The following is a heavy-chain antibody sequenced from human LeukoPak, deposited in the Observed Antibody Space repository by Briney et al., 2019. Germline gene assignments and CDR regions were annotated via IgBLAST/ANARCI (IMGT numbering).Heavy chain of an antibody. CDR2: IRTDGSNK. Sequence: GGSLRLSCAAPGFTFSNHGMHWVRQAPGKGLEWVAFIRTDGSNKYYADSVKGRFTFSRDNSKNTLYLQMNSLRAEDTAVYYCARDLRYYYDSSDLDYWGQGTLVTVSS. D-gene: IGHD3-22*01. CDR3: ARDLRYYYDSSDLDY. V-gene: IGHV3-30*02. J-gene: IGHJ4*02. CDR1: GFTFSNHG.